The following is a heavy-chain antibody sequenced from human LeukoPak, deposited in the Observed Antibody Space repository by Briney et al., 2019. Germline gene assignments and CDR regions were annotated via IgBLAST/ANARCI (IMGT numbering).Heavy chain of an antibody. V-gene: IGHV4-39*01. D-gene: IGHD2/OR15-2a*01. CDR1: GGSVFSSADY. CDR2: VFYSGTT. J-gene: IGHJ4*02. Sequence: RPSETLSLTCNVSGGSVFSSADYWAWIRQPPGMGLEGVGSVFYSGTTYYSPSLKSRVTISVDTSTNPFFLKMNSVTAADTAVYYCARHGPCSRARCDRFIDYWGQGTLVTVSS. CDR3: ARHGPCSRARCDRFIDY.